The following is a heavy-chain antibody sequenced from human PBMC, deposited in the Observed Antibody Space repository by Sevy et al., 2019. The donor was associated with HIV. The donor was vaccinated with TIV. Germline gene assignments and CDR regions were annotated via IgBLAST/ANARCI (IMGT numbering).Heavy chain of an antibody. CDR3: ARPYGSGSWEAFDL. Sequence: GGSLRLSCAASGFTFSTYMMNWVRQAPGKGLEWVSSISGSSNYIYYAATVKGRFTISRDNAKNSLFLQMNSLRVEDTAVYYCARPYGSGSWEAFDLWGQGTMVTVSS. V-gene: IGHV3-21*01. J-gene: IGHJ3*01. CDR1: GFTFSTYM. CDR2: ISGSSNYI. D-gene: IGHD3-10*01.